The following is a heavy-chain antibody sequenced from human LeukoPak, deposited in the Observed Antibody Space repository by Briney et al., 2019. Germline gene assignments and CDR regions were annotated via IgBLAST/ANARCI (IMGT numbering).Heavy chain of an antibody. V-gene: IGHV3-9*01. CDR2: ISWNSGSI. J-gene: IGHJ4*02. CDR1: GFTFDDYA. D-gene: IGHD3-10*01. CDR3: AKAVGARLWSLIDY. Sequence: GGSLRLSCAASGFTFDDYAMHWVRQAPGKGLEWVSGIRVSGISWNSGSIDYADSVKGRFTISRDNAKNSLYLQMNSLRAEDTALYYCAKAVGARLWSLIDYWGQGTLVTVSS.